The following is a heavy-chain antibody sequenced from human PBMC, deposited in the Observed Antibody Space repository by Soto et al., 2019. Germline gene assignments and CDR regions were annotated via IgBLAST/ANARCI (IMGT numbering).Heavy chain of an antibody. V-gene: IGHV1-2*02. CDR1: GGTFSSYA. CDR2: INPNSGGT. CDR3: ARMTTVTNYYYYGMDV. Sequence: ASVKVSCKASGGTFSSYAISWVRQAPGQGLEWMGWINPNSGGTNYAQKFQGRVTMTRDTSISTAYMELSRLRSDDTAVYYCARMTTVTNYYYYGMDVWGQGTTVTVSS. J-gene: IGHJ6*02. D-gene: IGHD4-4*01.